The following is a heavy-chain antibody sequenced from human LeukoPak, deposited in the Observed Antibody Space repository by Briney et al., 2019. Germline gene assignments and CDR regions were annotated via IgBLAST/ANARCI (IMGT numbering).Heavy chain of an antibody. CDR2: ISASGGDT. CDR3: AKRPRDSTGYYLGAFDG. D-gene: IGHD3-22*01. J-gene: IGHJ3*01. Sequence: PGGSLRLSCAASGFTFSGYAMTWVRQAPGKGLEWVSAISASGGDTYYPDSVRGRFTISRDNSKNTLYLHMSSLRAEDTAVYFCAKRPRDSTGYYLGAFDGWGQGTTVTVSS. V-gene: IGHV3-23*01. CDR1: GFTFSGYA.